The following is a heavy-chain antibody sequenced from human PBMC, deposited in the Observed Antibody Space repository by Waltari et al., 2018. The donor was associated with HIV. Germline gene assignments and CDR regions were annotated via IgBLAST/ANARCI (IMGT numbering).Heavy chain of an antibody. CDR3: ARTTNCSGESCYGADNWFDP. D-gene: IGHD2-15*01. Sequence: QVQLVQSGAEVKKPGASVTVSCKASGYTFTNSDINWVRQATGQGLEWMGWMSPNSKNTCYARKFQGRVTMTSDTSINTAYLELSSLRSEDTAVYYCARTTNCSGESCYGADNWFDPWGQGTLVTVSS. CDR2: MSPNSKNT. J-gene: IGHJ5*02. CDR1: GYTFTNSD. V-gene: IGHV1-8*01.